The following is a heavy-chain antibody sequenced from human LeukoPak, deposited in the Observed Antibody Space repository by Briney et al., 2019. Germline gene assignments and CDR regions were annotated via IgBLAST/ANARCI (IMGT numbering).Heavy chain of an antibody. J-gene: IGHJ4*02. CDR1: GGSISSYY. CDR3: ATWRTAKTGFDY. CDR2: IYNSGST. D-gene: IGHD1-1*01. V-gene: IGHV4-59*08. Sequence: SETLSLTCTVSGGSISSYYWSWIRQPPGKGLEWIGYIYNSGSTKYNPSLKSRVTISVDTSKNQFSLRLSSVTAADTAVYYCATWRTAKTGFDYWGQGTLVTVSS.